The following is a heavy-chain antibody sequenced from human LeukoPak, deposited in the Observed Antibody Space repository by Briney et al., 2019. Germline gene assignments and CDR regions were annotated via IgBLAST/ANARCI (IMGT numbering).Heavy chain of an antibody. J-gene: IGHJ4*02. Sequence: ASVKVSCKASGGTFSSYAISWVRQAPGHGLEWMGRIIPIFGTANYAQKFQGRVTITTDESTSTAYMELSSLRSEDTAVYDGARILYDSSGYYYGYEGFWGQGTLVTVSS. D-gene: IGHD3-22*01. CDR3: ARILYDSSGYYYGYEGF. V-gene: IGHV1-69*05. CDR1: GGTFSSYA. CDR2: IIPIFGTA.